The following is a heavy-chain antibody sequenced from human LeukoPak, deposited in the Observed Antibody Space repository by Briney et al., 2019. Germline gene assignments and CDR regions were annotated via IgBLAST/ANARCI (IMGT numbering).Heavy chain of an antibody. CDR2: INYCDSNT. CDR3: ARHRGLRGATTAAAFDI. V-gene: IGHV5-51*01. J-gene: IGHJ3*02. CDR1: GSSCTSYC. Sequence: EALLIISSVSAGSSCTSYCNGCWLHMPAENVQGRSVINYCDSNTYYNPSLQGQVTISVDKSNNTTYLQWSSLTAADTAMYYCARHRGLRGATTAAAFDIWGQGTMVTVSS. D-gene: IGHD1-26*01.